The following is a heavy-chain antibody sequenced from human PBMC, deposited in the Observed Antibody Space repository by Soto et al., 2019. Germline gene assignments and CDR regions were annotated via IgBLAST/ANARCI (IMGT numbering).Heavy chain of an antibody. D-gene: IGHD2-2*02. CDR1: GYSFTIYW. CDR2: IDPSDSYT. J-gene: IGHJ6*02. CDR3: ARNIVVVPAAIRNYYYGMDV. Sequence: GESLKISCNGSGYSFTIYWISWVRQMPGKGLEWMGRIDPSDSYTNYSPSFQGHVTISADKSISTAYLQWSSLKASDTAMYYCARNIVVVPAAIRNYYYGMDVWGQGTTVTVSS. V-gene: IGHV5-10-1*01.